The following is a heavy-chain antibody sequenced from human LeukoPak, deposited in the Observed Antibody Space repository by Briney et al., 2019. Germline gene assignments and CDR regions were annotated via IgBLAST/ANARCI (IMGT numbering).Heavy chain of an antibody. CDR2: IYYSGST. Sequence: ETLSLTCTVSGGSISSYYWSWIRQPPGKGLEWIGYIYYSGSTNYNPSLKSRVTISVDTSKNQFSLKLSSVTAADTAVYYCARDSVGSFDYWGQGTLVTVSS. CDR1: GGSISSYY. J-gene: IGHJ4*02. CDR3: ARDSVGSFDY. D-gene: IGHD1-26*01. V-gene: IGHV4-59*01.